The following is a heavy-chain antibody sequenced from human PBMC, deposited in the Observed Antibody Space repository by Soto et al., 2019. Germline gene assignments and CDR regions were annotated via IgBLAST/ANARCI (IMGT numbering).Heavy chain of an antibody. Sequence: GGSLRLSCAASGFTFRSYSMNWVRQAPGKGLEWVSYISSSNRTINYADSVKGRFIISRDNAKNSLYLQMHSLREEDTVVYYCAREGWPLLQTGMDVWGEGATVTVSS. CDR1: GFTFRSYS. CDR3: AREGWPLLQTGMDV. V-gene: IGHV3-48*02. CDR2: ISSSNRTI. J-gene: IGHJ6*04. D-gene: IGHD2-15*01.